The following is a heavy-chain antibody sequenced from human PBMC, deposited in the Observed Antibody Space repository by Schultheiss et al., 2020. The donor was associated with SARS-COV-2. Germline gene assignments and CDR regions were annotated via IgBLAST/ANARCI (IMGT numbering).Heavy chain of an antibody. Sequence: GGSLRLSCAASGFTFSSYSMNWVRQAPGKGLEWVSYISSSGSTIYYADSVKGRFTISRDNSKNTLYLQMNSLRAEDTAVYYCASLVVRTTVTPGWGQGTLVTVSS. CDR3: ASLVVRTTVTPG. D-gene: IGHD4-17*01. CDR2: ISSSGSTI. J-gene: IGHJ4*02. V-gene: IGHV3-48*01. CDR1: GFTFSSYS.